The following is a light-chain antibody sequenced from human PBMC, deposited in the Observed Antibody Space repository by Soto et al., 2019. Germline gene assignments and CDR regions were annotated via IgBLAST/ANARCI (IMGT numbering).Light chain of an antibody. Sequence: EIVLTQSPGTLSLSPGERATLYCRSSQSVGSNYLAWYQQKPGQSPRVLIYGASSRATGIPDRVSGSGSVADFTRTISIFEHADFEVYYCQSYTTSPFTFGPGTKGDIK. CDR2: GAS. CDR3: QSYTTSPFT. V-gene: IGKV3-20*01. CDR1: QSVGSNY. J-gene: IGKJ3*01.